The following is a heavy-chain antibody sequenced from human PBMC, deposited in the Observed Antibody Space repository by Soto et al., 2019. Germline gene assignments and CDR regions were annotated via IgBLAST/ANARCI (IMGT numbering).Heavy chain of an antibody. Sequence: GGSLRLSCAASGFTFNNYVMSWVRQAPGKGLEWVSALTSSSDSTYYADSVKGRFTTSRDNSKNTLYLQMSSLRAEDTAVYYSAKGSASARPYYFDFWGQGILVTVSS. CDR1: GFTFNNYV. V-gene: IGHV3-23*01. CDR2: LTSSSDST. CDR3: AKGSASARPYYFDF. D-gene: IGHD6-6*01. J-gene: IGHJ4*02.